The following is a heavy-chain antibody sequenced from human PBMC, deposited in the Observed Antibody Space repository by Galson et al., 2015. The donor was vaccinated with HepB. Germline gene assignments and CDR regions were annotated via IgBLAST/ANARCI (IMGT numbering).Heavy chain of an antibody. Sequence: SVKVSCKASGYTFTGYYMHWVRQAPGQGLEWMGRINPNSGGTNYAQKFQGRVTMTRDTSISTAYMELSRLRSDDTAVYYCARAQPYSSSWYAVYWGQGTLVTVSS. CDR1: GYTFTGYY. CDR3: ARAQPYSSSWYAVY. J-gene: IGHJ4*02. CDR2: INPNSGGT. D-gene: IGHD6-13*01. V-gene: IGHV1-2*06.